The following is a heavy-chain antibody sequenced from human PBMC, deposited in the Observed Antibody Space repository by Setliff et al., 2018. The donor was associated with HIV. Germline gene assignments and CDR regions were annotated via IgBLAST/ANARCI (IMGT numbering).Heavy chain of an antibody. CDR1: GGSISSYY. CDR2: IYYSGST. Sequence: PSETLSLTCTVSGGSISSYYWSWIRQPPGKGLEWIGYIYYSGSTNYNPSLKSRVTISVDTSKNQFSLKLSSVTAADTAVYYCASRIAAAEAYYYYYYMDVWGKGTTVTVSS. V-gene: IGHV4-59*01. D-gene: IGHD6-13*01. CDR3: ASRIAAAEAYYYYYYMDV. J-gene: IGHJ6*03.